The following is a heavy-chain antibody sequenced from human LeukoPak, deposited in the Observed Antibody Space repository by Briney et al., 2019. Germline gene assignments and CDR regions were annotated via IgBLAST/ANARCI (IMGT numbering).Heavy chain of an antibody. Sequence: GGSLRLSCAASGFTFSRYWMHWVRQAPGKGLVWVSRINSDGSSTNYADSVKGRFTIYRDNAKNTLYLQMTSLRAEDTAVYYCARTGTAMVSAFDIWGQGTMVTVSS. D-gene: IGHD5-18*01. J-gene: IGHJ3*02. CDR2: INSDGSST. CDR3: ARTGTAMVSAFDI. V-gene: IGHV3-74*01. CDR1: GFTFSRYW.